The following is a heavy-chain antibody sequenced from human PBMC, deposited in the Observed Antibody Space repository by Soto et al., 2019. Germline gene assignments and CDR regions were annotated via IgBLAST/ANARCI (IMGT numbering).Heavy chain of an antibody. CDR1: GDSISSYS. D-gene: IGHD2-2*03. V-gene: IGHV4-59*01. CDR3: AREGNLGRWIQPLDS. J-gene: IGHJ4*02. CDR2: IHYNGNT. Sequence: QVQLQVSGPGLVKPSETLSLTCTVSGDSISSYSWRWIRQPPGKGLEWIGNIHYNGNTKYSPSLKSRVTMEVDTSKNHFSLKLISVTTADTAVYFCAREGNLGRWIQPLDSWGQGTLVTVSS.